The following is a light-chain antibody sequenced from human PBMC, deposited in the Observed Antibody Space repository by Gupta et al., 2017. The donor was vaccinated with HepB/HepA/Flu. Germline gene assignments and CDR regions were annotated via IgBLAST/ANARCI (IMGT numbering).Light chain of an antibody. CDR2: GAS. CDR1: RSVSSSY. J-gene: IGKJ1*01. Sequence: EIMLTQSPGTLSLSPGARSTLSCRASRSVSSSYLAWYQQKPGQAPRLLIYGASSRATGIPDRFSGSGSGTDFTLTISRLEPEDFAVYYCQQYGSSPWTFGQGTKVEIK. V-gene: IGKV3-20*01. CDR3: QQYGSSPWT.